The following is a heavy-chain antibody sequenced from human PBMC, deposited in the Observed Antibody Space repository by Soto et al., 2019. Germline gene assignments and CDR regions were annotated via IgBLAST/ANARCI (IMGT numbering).Heavy chain of an antibody. CDR1: GGSISSYY. Sequence: SETLSLTCTVSGGSISSYYWSWIRQPPGKGLEWIGYIYYSGSTNYNPSLKSRVTISVDTSKNQFSLKLSSATAADTAVYYCARDGGDYYDSSGYYKAAFDIWGQGTMVTVSS. D-gene: IGHD3-22*01. CDR3: ARDGGDYYDSSGYYKAAFDI. CDR2: IYYSGST. V-gene: IGHV4-59*01. J-gene: IGHJ3*02.